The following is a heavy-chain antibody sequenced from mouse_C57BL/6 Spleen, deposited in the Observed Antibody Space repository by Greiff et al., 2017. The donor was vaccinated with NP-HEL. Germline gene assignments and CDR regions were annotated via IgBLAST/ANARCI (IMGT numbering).Heavy chain of an antibody. Sequence: QVTLKESGPGLVAPSQSLSITCTVSGFSLTSYGVHWVRQPPGKGLEWLVVIWSDGSTTYNSALKSRLSISKDNSKSQVFLKMNSLQTDDTAMYYCARHQTAQAYYAMDYWGQGTSVTVSS. D-gene: IGHD3-2*02. J-gene: IGHJ4*01. CDR1: GFSLTSYG. CDR2: IWSDGST. V-gene: IGHV2-6-1*01. CDR3: ARHQTAQAYYAMDY.